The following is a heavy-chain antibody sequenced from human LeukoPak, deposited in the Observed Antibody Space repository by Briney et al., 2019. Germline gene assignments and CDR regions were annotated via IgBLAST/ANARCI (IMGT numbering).Heavy chain of an antibody. CDR2: VYSSGST. CDR1: GGSVSSGSFY. Sequence: PSETLSLTCTVSGGSVSSGSFYWSWIRQPPGKGLEWIGYVYSSGSTNYNPSLKSRVTMSVDTSKNQFSLKLTSVTAADTAVYYCSRFTLDAVGSIHYFDLWGRGTLVTVSS. CDR3: SRFTLDAVGSIHYFDL. D-gene: IGHD6-19*01. J-gene: IGHJ2*01. V-gene: IGHV4-61*01.